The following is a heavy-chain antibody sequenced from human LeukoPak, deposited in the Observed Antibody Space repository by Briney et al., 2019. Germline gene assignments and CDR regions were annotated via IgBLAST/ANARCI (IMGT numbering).Heavy chain of an antibody. CDR3: ARTRPTSYYGMDV. J-gene: IGHJ6*02. V-gene: IGHV4-59*01. Sequence: SETLSLTCTVSGGSISSYYWNRIRQPPGKGLEWIGNIYCSGSTNYNPSLKSRVTISVDTSKNQFSLKLSSATAADTAVYYCARTRPTSYYGMDVWGQGTTVTVSS. CDR1: GGSISSYY. CDR2: IYCSGST. D-gene: IGHD2-2*01.